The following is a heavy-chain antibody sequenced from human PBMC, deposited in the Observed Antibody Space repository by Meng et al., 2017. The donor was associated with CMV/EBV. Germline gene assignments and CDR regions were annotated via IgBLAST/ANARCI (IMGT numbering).Heavy chain of an antibody. J-gene: IGHJ6*02. CDR2: IYYSGST. D-gene: IGHD3-10*01. Sequence: SETLSLTCTVSGGSISSSSYYWGWIRQPPGKGLEWIGSIYYSGSTYYNPSLKSRVTISVDTSKSQFSLWLSSVTAADTAVYYCAGPYPGDPYYGLDVWGQGTTVTVSS. V-gene: IGHV4-39*01. CDR1: GGSISSSSYY. CDR3: AGPYPGDPYYGLDV.